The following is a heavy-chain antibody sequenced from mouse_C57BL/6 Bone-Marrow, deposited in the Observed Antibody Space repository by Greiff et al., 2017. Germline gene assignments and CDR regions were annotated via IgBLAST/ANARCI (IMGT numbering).Heavy chain of an antibody. D-gene: IGHD1-1*02. V-gene: IGHV5-17*01. J-gene: IGHJ2*01. CDR1: GFNFSDYG. Sequence: EVKLVESGGGLVKPGGSLKLSCAASGFNFSDYGMHWVRQATEKGLEWVAYISSGSSTIYYADTVKGRFTISRDNATNTLFLQMTSLRSEDTAMYYCARGGLFDYWGQGTTLTVSS. CDR2: ISSGSSTI. CDR3: ARGGLFDY.